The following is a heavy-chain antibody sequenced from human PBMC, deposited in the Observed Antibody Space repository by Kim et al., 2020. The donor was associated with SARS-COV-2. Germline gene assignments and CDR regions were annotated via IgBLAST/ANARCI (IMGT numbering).Heavy chain of an antibody. D-gene: IGHD1-1*01. CDR1: GYTFTNYY. J-gene: IGHJ4*02. CDR2: INPSGNNT. Sequence: ASVKVSCKASGYTFTNYYMHWVRQAPGQGLEWMGIINPSGNNTSYAQKFQGRVTMTRDTSTTTVYMELSSLRSDDTAVYYCARTGSGTSARADYWGQGTLVTVSS. CDR3: ARTGSGTSARADY. V-gene: IGHV1-46*01.